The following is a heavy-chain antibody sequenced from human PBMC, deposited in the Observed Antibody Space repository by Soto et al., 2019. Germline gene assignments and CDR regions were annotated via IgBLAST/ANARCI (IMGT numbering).Heavy chain of an antibody. CDR2: LKSKSDGGTT. J-gene: IGHJ4*02. Sequence: EVQLVESGGGLAKPGGSLRLSCAVSGFNLNDAWMNWVRQPPGKGLEWVGLLKSKSDGGTTDYAAPVKGRFTISRDDSKNTLYLQMSSLKSEDTAVYYCATLATYSSGNYFVIWGQGTLVTVSS. CDR3: ATLATYSSGNYFVI. D-gene: IGHD3-10*01. CDR1: GFNLNDAW. V-gene: IGHV3-15*07.